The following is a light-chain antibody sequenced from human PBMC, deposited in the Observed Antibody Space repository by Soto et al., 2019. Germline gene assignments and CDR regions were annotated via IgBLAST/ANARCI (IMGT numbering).Light chain of an antibody. CDR2: DAS. Sequence: EIVLTQSPATLSLSPGERATLSCRASQSVSSYLAWYQQKPGQAPRLLIYDASNRATGIPARFSGSGSGTDFSLTISSLELEDCAGDYWQRRRKWPPALTFGGGTKVEIK. J-gene: IGKJ4*01. CDR1: QSVSSY. CDR3: QRRRKWPPALT. V-gene: IGKV3-11*01.